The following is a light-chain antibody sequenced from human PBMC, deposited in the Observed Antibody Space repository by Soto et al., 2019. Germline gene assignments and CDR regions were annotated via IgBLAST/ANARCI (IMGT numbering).Light chain of an antibody. CDR2: GAS. CDR1: QRVTSRY. V-gene: IGKV3-20*01. J-gene: IGKJ1*01. Sequence: EIVLTQSPGTLPLSPGERATLSCRSSQRVTSRYLAWYQHKPGQSPRLLIYGASSRATGIPDRFSGSGSGRDFTLTISRLEPEDFAVYFCQQYGSSPPSPSTFGQGTKVDIK. CDR3: QQYGSSPPSPST.